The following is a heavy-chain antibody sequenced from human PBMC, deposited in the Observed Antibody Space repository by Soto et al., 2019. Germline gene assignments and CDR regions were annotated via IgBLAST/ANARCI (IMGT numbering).Heavy chain of an antibody. J-gene: IGHJ4*02. CDR2: IYYSGST. V-gene: IGHV4-30-4*01. D-gene: IGHD2-15*01. CDR1: GGPISSGDYY. Sequence: QVQLQESGPGLVKPSQTLSLTCTVSGGPISSGDYYWSWIRQPPGKGLEWIGYIYYSGSTYYNPSLKSRVTISVDTSKNQFSLKLSSVTAADTAVYYCASLRWTETNYFDYWGQGTLVTVSS. CDR3: ASLRWTETNYFDY.